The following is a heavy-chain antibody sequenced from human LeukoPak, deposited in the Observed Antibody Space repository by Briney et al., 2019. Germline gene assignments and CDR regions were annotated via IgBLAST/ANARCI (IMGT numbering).Heavy chain of an antibody. CDR2: INHWGST. Sequence: SDTLSLTCAVYGGSFSCYYWGWIRQPPGNGLEWIGDINHWGSTNYIPSPKSRVTISVDTSKHQFSLKLSSVTAADTAVYYCARGLGYCSGGSCYSEMYYFDYWGQGTLVTVSS. J-gene: IGHJ4*02. CDR3: ARGLGYCSGGSCYSEMYYFDY. CDR1: GGSFSCYY. D-gene: IGHD2-15*01. V-gene: IGHV4-34*01.